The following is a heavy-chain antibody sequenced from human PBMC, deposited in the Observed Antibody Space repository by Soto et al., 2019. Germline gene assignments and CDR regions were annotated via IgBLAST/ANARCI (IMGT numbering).Heavy chain of an antibody. Sequence: QAQLVQSGAEVKKPGASVKVSCKASENTFSSYYLHWVRQAPGQGLEWMGMIHPSGGGATYAQKLLGRVTMTRDTSTSTVFMELSSLRSEDTAIYYCSRGGHITVVTASFDFWGQGTLVTVSS. V-gene: IGHV1-46*03. CDR3: SRGGHITVVTASFDF. CDR2: IHPSGGGA. J-gene: IGHJ4*02. CDR1: ENTFSSYY. D-gene: IGHD2-21*02.